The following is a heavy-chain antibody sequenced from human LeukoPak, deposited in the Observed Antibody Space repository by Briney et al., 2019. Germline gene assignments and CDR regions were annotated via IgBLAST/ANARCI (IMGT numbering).Heavy chain of an antibody. J-gene: IGHJ4*02. Sequence: SETLSLTCTVSGGSITSSSYYWGWIRQPPGKGLQWVGSFYYSGSTYYNPSLKSRVTIYVDTSKNQFSLKLSSVTAADTAVYYCARGRRDGYNLEYFDKWGQGTLVTVSS. V-gene: IGHV4-39*01. CDR2: FYYSGST. D-gene: IGHD5-24*01. CDR3: ARGRRDGYNLEYFDK. CDR1: GGSITSSSYY.